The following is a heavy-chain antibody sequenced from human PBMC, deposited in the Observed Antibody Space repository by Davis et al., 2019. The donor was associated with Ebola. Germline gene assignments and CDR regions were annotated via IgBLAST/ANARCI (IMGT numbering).Heavy chain of an antibody. Sequence: ASVTVSCKASVYTFTNYGITWLRQAPGQGLEWMGWINPHNGNTNYAQNVQGRVTMTTDTSTSTAYMEVGGLKSDDTAVYYCARDKPHYYDSSGYFDYWGQGTLVTVSS. CDR1: VYTFTNYG. J-gene: IGHJ4*02. CDR3: ARDKPHYYDSSGYFDY. CDR2: INPHNGNT. D-gene: IGHD3-22*01. V-gene: IGHV1-18*04.